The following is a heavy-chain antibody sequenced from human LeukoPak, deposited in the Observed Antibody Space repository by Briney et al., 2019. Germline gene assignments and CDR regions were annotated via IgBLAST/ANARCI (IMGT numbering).Heavy chain of an antibody. Sequence: SETLSLTCTVFGGSISSGDYYWSWIRQPPGKGLEWIGYIYYSGSTYYNPSLKSRVTISVDTSKNQFPLKLSSVTAADTAVYYCAREGMATIEHDYWGQGTLVTVSS. CDR1: GGSISSGDYY. J-gene: IGHJ4*02. CDR3: AREGMATIEHDY. D-gene: IGHD5-24*01. CDR2: IYYSGST. V-gene: IGHV4-30-4*08.